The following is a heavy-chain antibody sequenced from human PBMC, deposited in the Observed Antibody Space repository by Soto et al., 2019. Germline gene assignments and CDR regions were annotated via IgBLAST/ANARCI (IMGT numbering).Heavy chain of an antibody. J-gene: IGHJ4*02. V-gene: IGHV1-69*02. CDR3: ARGLPGSGRYDDY. CDR2: IIPILGIA. Sequence: QVQLVQSGAEVKKPGSSVKVSCKASGGTFSSYTISWVRQAPGQGLEWMGRIIPILGIANYAQKFQGRVTITADKSTSTAYMELSSLRSEDTAVYYCARGLPGSGRYDDYWGQGTLVTVSS. CDR1: GGTFSSYT. D-gene: IGHD3-10*01.